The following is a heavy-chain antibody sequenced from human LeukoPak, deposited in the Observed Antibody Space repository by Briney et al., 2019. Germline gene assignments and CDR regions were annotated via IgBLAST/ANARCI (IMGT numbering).Heavy chain of an antibody. Sequence: PSETLSLTCTVSGGSISSYYWSWIRQPPGKGLEWIGYIYYSGSTNYNPSLKSRVTISVDTSKNQFSLKLSSVTAADTAVYYCAREILGACSSTSCFPGGEFDPWGQGTLVTVSS. CDR3: AREILGACSSTSCFPGGEFDP. CDR1: GGSISSYY. CDR2: IYYSGST. D-gene: IGHD2-2*01. J-gene: IGHJ5*02. V-gene: IGHV4-59*01.